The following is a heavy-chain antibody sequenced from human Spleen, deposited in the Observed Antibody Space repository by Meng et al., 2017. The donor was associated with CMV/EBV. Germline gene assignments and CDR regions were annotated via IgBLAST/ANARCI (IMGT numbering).Heavy chain of an antibody. J-gene: IGHJ4*02. CDR3: ARDLVGHCSGTSCSTPHFDY. Sequence: ASVKVSCKASGYTFTGYYMHWVRLAPGQGLEWMGWINPNSGGTNYAQKFQGRVTMTRDTSINTAYMELGSLRSDDTAVFYCARDLVGHCSGTSCSTPHFDYWGQGTLVTVSS. D-gene: IGHD2-2*02. V-gene: IGHV1-2*02. CDR1: GYTFTGYY. CDR2: INPNSGGT.